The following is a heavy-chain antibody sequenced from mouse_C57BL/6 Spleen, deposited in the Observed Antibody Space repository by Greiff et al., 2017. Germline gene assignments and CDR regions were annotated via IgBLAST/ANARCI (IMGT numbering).Heavy chain of an antibody. CDR2: FYPGSGSI. CDR1: GYTFTEYT. V-gene: IGHV1-62-2*01. Sequence: VQVVESGAELVKPGASVKLSCKASGYTFTEYTIHWVKQRSGQGLEWIGWFYPGSGSIKYNEKFKDKATLTADKSSSTVYMELSRLTSEDSAVYFCARHEDDYDGGYAMDYWGQGTSVTVSS. CDR3: ARHEDDYDGGYAMDY. J-gene: IGHJ4*01. D-gene: IGHD2-4*01.